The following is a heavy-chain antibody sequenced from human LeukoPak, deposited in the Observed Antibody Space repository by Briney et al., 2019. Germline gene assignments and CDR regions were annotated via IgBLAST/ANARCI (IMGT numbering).Heavy chain of an antibody. CDR3: ARFPLAHYYYYYYMDV. CDR2: IWYDGSNK. CDR1: GFTFSSYG. J-gene: IGHJ6*03. Sequence: PGGSLRLSCAASGFTFSSYGMHWVRQAPGKGLEWVAVIWYDGSNKYYADSVKGRFTISRDNSKNTLYLQMNSLRAEDTAVYYCARFPLAHYYYYYYMDVWGKGTTVTVSS. V-gene: IGHV3-33*01.